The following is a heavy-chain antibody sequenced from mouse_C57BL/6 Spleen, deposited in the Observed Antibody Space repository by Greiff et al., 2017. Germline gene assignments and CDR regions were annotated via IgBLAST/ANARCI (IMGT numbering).Heavy chain of an antibody. CDR3: ARARDYDYARDY. D-gene: IGHD2-4*01. CDR1: GYTFTSYW. V-gene: IGHV1-64*01. Sequence: VQLQQPGAELVKPGASVKLSCKASGYTFTSYWMHWVKQRPGQGLEWIGMIHPNSGSTNYNEKFKSKATLTVDKSSSTAYMQLSSLTSEDSAVYYCARARDYDYARDYWGQGTSVTVSS. CDR2: IHPNSGST. J-gene: IGHJ4*01.